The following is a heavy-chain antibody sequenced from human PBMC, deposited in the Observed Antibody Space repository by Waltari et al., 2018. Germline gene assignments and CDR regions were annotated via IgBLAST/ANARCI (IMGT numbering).Heavy chain of an antibody. D-gene: IGHD3-10*01. CDR3: ARDLGFARFGELAVMVRRDAFDI. Sequence: QVQLVQSGAEVKKPGASVKVSCKASGYTFTSYAMHWVRQAPGQRLAWMGWINAGNGNTKYSQKFQGRVTITRDTSASTAYMELSSLRSEDTAVYYCARDLGFARFGELAVMVRRDAFDIWGQGTMVTVSS. V-gene: IGHV1-3*01. CDR2: INAGNGNT. CDR1: GYTFTSYA. J-gene: IGHJ3*02.